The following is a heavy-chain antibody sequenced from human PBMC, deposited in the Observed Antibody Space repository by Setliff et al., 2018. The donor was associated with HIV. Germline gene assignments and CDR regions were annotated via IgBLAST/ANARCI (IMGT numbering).Heavy chain of an antibody. J-gene: IGHJ4*02. CDR2: IHTSGST. CDR3: ARVSTDYVWGSFLSSGPYYFDF. Sequence: SETLSLTCTVSGGSISSGSYYWGWIRQPAGKGLEWIGHIHTSGSTKYNPSLKSRVTISADTSKSQFSLKLTSVTAADTAAYFCARVSTDYVWGSFLSSGPYYFDFWGQGALVTVSS. V-gene: IGHV4-61*09. D-gene: IGHD3-16*01. CDR1: GGSISSGSYY.